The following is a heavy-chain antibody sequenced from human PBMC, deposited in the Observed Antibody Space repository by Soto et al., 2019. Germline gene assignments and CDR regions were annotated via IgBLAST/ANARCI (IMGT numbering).Heavy chain of an antibody. D-gene: IGHD3-22*01. V-gene: IGHV1-2*02. Sequence: ASVKVSCKASGYTFTGYYMHWVRQAPGQGLEWMGWINPNSGGTNYAQKFQGRVTMTRDTSISTAYMELSRLRSDDTAVYYCARYYSDSSGYYSASPPTNAVGTCGEGTRFT. CDR2: INPNSGGT. CDR1: GYTFTGYY. J-gene: IGHJ3*02. CDR3: ARYYSDSSGYYSASPPTNAVGT.